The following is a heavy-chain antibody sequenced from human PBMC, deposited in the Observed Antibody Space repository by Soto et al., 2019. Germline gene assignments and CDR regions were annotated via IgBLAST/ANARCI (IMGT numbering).Heavy chain of an antibody. V-gene: IGHV6-1*01. D-gene: IGHD2-8*01. CDR3: ARSMHYYYGMDV. CDR1: GDSVSSNSAA. CDR2: TYYRSKWYN. J-gene: IGHJ6*02. Sequence: QALSLPSAISGDSVSSNSAACNLIRQSPSRGLEWLGRTYYRSKWYNDYAVSVKSRITINPDTSKNQLSLQLNSVTPEDTAVYYCARSMHYYYGMDVWGQGTTVTVS.